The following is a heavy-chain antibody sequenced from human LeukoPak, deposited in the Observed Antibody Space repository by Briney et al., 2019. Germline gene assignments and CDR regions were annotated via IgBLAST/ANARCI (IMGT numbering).Heavy chain of an antibody. CDR1: GYSSTSYW. V-gene: IGHV5-51*01. J-gene: IGHJ4*02. Sequence: GESLKISCKGSGYSSTSYWIGWVRQMPGKGLEWMGIIYPGDSDTRYSPSFQGQVTISADKSISTAYLQWTSLKASDTAMYYCARRTDRSFWYLDYWGQGTLVTVSS. CDR2: IYPGDSDT. CDR3: ARRTDRSFWYLDY.